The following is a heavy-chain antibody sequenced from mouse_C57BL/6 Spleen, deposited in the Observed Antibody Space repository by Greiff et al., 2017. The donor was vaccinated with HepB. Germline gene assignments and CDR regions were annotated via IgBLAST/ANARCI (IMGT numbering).Heavy chain of an antibody. V-gene: IGHV1-82*01. CDR1: GYAFSSSW. J-gene: IGHJ2*01. CDR3: ARSSKGDFDY. CDR2: IYPGDGDT. Sequence: QVQLQQSGPELVKPGASVKISCKASGYAFSSSWMNWVKQRPGKGLEWIGRIYPGDGDTNYNGKFKGKATLTADKSSSTAYMQLSSLTSEDSAVYFCARSSKGDFDYWGQGTTLTVSS. D-gene: IGHD1-3*01.